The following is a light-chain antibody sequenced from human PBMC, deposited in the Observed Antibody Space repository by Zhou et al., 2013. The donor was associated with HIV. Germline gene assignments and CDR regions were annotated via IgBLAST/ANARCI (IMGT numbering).Light chain of an antibody. CDR2: GAT. CDR3: QFYDNWPVTWT. J-gene: IGKJ1*01. Sequence: EIVLTQSPGTLSLSPGERVTLSCRASQTVTNSQLAWYQRKPGQAPRLLIYGATTRATGIPERFSGSGSGTEFTLTISSLQTEDFAIYYCQFYDNWPVTWTFGLGTKVEMK. CDR1: QTVTNSQ. V-gene: IGKV3-20*01.